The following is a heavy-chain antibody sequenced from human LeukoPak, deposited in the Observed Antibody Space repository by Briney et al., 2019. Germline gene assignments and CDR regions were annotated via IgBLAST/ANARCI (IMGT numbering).Heavy chain of an antibody. V-gene: IGHV3-33*01. CDR2: IWYDGSNK. CDR1: GFTFSSYG. Sequence: TGGPLRLSCAASGFTFSSYGMHWVRQAPGKGLEWVAVIWYDGSNKYYADSVKGRFTISRDNSKNTLYLQMNSLRAEDTAVYYCARDRTNDSSGWYGVLGHWGQGTLVTVSS. CDR3: ARDRTNDSSGWYGVLGH. J-gene: IGHJ4*02. D-gene: IGHD6-19*01.